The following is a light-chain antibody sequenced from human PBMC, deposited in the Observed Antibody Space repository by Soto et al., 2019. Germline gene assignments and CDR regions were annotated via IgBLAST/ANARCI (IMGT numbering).Light chain of an antibody. CDR1: QTVERW. CDR2: DVS. Sequence: DIQMTQSPSTLSASVGDRVIITCRASQTVERWMAWYQQKPGKAPKLLISDVSTLERGVPSRFSGSGSATEFTLTISGLQPDDFATYYCQQSYSTPSFTFGPGTKVDIK. CDR3: QQSYSTPSFT. V-gene: IGKV1-5*01. J-gene: IGKJ3*01.